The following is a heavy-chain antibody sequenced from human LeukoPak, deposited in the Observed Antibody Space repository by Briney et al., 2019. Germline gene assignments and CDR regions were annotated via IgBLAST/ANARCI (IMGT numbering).Heavy chain of an antibody. CDR3: AKGRGYNYGYIFGYFDY. D-gene: IGHD5-18*01. J-gene: IGHJ4*02. V-gene: IGHV3-9*01. CDR1: GFTFADYA. Sequence: GGSLRLSCAASGFTFADYAMHWVRQTPGKGLEWVSGISWNSGNIDYADSVKGRFTISRDNAKNSLYLQMNSLRAEDTALYYCAKGRGYNYGYIFGYFDYWGQGTLVTVSS. CDR2: ISWNSGNI.